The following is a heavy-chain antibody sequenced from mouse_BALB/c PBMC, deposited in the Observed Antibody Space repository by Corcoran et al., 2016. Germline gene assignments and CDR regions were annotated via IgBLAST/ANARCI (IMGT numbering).Heavy chain of an antibody. CDR1: GYTFTDYV. V-gene: IGHV1-81*01. CDR3: ARADGYYEGFAY. D-gene: IGHD2-3*01. J-gene: IGHJ3*01. CDR2: IYPGSGST. Sequence: QVQLQQSGPELVKPGASVKMSCKASGYTFTDYVISWVKQRTGQGLEWIGEIYPGSGSTYYNEKFKGKATLTSDKSSSTAYMELSSLTSEDSAVYYCARADGYYEGFAYWGQGTLVTVSA.